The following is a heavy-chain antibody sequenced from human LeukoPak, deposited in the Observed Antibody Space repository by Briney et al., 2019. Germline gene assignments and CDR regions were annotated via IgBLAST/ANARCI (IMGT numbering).Heavy chain of an antibody. CDR1: GYKFW. D-gene: IGHD5-24*01. V-gene: IGHV5-51*01. Sequence: GESLKISCRVSGYKFWIAWVRQMPGKGLEWMGIIYPGDSDTRYSPSFQGQVTISADKSISTAYLQWSSLKASDTAMYYCARWISATTYDAFDIWGQGTMVTVSS. CDR3: ARWISATTYDAFDI. CDR2: IYPGDSDT. J-gene: IGHJ3*02.